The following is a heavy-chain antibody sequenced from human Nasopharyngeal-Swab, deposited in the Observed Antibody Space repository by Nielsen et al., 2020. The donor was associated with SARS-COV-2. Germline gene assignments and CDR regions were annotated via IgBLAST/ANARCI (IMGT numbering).Heavy chain of an antibody. Sequence: GSLRLSCAVSGGSISSYPWSWIRLPPGKGLEWIGYIYYSGSTNYSPSLKSRVTISVDTSKNQFSLKLNSVTAADTAVYYCARTAGYYYMDVWGKGTTVTVSS. CDR3: ARTAGYYYMDV. D-gene: IGHD6-13*01. V-gene: IGHV4-59*01. CDR2: IYYSGST. CDR1: GGSISSYP. J-gene: IGHJ6*03.